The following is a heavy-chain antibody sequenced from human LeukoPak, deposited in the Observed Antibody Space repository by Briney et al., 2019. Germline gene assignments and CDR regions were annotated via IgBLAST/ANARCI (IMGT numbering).Heavy chain of an antibody. Sequence: GGSLRLSCATSGFIFSSHWMSWVRQAPGKGLEWVSGISWNSGSIGYADSVKGRFTISRDNAKNSLYLQMNSLRAEDTALYYCAKDSSWNAPDYFDYWGQGTLVTVSS. V-gene: IGHV3-9*01. CDR3: AKDSSWNAPDYFDY. D-gene: IGHD1-1*01. CDR2: ISWNSGSI. CDR1: GFIFSSHW. J-gene: IGHJ4*02.